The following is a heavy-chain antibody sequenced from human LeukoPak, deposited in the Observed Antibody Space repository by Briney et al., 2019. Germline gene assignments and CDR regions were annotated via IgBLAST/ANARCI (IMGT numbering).Heavy chain of an antibody. CDR1: GFTFSSYS. Sequence: PGGSLRLSCAASGFTFSSYSMNWVHQAPGKGLEWVSSISSSSSYIYYADSVKGRFTISRDNAKNSLYLQMNSLRAEDTAVYYCARDRYWHMSAAGPLYYYYYYGMDVWGQGTTVTVSS. J-gene: IGHJ6*02. CDR3: ARDRYWHMSAAGPLYYYYYYGMDV. D-gene: IGHD6-13*01. CDR2: ISSSSSYI. V-gene: IGHV3-21*01.